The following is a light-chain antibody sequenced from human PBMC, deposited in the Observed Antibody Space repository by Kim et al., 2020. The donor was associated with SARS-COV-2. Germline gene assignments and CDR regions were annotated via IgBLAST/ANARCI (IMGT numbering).Light chain of an antibody. CDR3: QQYGNSPSFT. CDR1: QSFNYKY. J-gene: IGKJ4*01. V-gene: IGKV3-20*01. CDR2: GAS. Sequence: PGESATLSCRASQSFNYKYLAWYQQKPGQAPRLLIYGASTRATGIPDRFTGSGSGTDYTLTINRLEPEDFVVYYCQQYGNSPSFTFGGGTKVDIK.